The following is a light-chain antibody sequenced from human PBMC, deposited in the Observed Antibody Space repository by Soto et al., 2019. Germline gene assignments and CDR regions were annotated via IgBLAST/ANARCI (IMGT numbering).Light chain of an antibody. V-gene: IGKV1-5*01. Sequence: IQMTQSPSTLSASVADRVTITCRASQSLSNWLAWYQQKPGKAPKLLIFDVSSLESGVPSRFSGSGSGTEFTLTISSLQPDDFATYYCQQYSTYATFGQGTKVDI. CDR1: QSLSNW. CDR3: QQYSTYAT. J-gene: IGKJ1*01. CDR2: DVS.